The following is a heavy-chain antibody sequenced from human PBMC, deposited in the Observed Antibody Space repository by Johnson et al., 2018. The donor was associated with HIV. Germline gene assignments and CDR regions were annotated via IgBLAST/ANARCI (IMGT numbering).Heavy chain of an antibody. CDR1: GFTFSDYY. Sequence: QVQLVESGGGLVKPGGSLRLSCAASGFTFSDYYMSWIRQAPGKGLEWVSYITSSGRTTYYADPVKGRFTISRDNSKNTLYLQMNSLRAEDTAVYYCARDYREANAFDIWGQGTMVTVSS. J-gene: IGHJ3*02. D-gene: IGHD1-26*01. CDR3: ARDYREANAFDI. V-gene: IGHV3-11*04. CDR2: ITSSGRTT.